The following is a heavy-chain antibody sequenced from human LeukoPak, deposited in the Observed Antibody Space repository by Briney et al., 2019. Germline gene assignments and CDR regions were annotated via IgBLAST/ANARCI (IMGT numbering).Heavy chain of an antibody. V-gene: IGHV4-39*07. J-gene: IGHJ4*02. CDR3: ATYYDYVWRSYRPAPLLY. Sequence: SETLSLTCTVSGGSISSSSYYWGWLRQPPGKGLEWIGEINHSGSTNYNPSLKSRVTISVDTSKSQFSLKLSSVTAADTAVYYCATYYDYVWRSYRPAPLLYWGQGTLVTVSS. CDR1: GGSISSSSYY. D-gene: IGHD3-16*02. CDR2: INHSGST.